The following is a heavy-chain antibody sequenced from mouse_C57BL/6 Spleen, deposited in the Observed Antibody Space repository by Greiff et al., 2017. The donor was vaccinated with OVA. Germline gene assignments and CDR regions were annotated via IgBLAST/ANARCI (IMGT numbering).Heavy chain of an antibody. CDR3: TRGRTGTFMDY. Sequence: EVQLMESGEGLVKPGGSLKLSCAASGFTFSSYAMSWVRQTPEKRLEWVAYISSGGDYIYYADTVKGRFTISRDNARNTLYLQMSSLKSEDTAMYYCTRGRTGTFMDYWGQGTSVTVSS. J-gene: IGHJ4*01. D-gene: IGHD4-1*01. V-gene: IGHV5-9-1*02. CDR2: ISSGGDYI. CDR1: GFTFSSYA.